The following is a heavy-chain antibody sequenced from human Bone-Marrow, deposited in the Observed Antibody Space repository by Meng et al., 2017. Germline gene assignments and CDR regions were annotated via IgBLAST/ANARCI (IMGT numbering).Heavy chain of an antibody. J-gene: IGHJ3*02. V-gene: IGHV7-4-1*02. Sequence: ASVKVSCKASGDTFSSYAISWVRQAPGQGLEWMGGINTNTGNPTYAQGFTGRFVFSLDTSVSTAYLQISSLKAEDTAVYYCARDGDYDSSRDDAFDIWGQGTMVTVSS. D-gene: IGHD3-22*01. CDR1: GDTFSSYA. CDR3: ARDGDYDSSRDDAFDI. CDR2: INTNTGNP.